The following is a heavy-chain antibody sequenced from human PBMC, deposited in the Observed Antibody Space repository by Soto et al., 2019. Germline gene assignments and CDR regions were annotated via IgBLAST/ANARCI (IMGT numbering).Heavy chain of an antibody. D-gene: IGHD2-15*01. J-gene: IGHJ3*02. CDR1: GYTFTGYY. Sequence: QVQLVQSGAEVKKPGASVKVSCKASGYTFTGYYMHWVRQAPGQGLEWMGWINPNSGGTNYAQKFQGLVNRTRDTSISTGYMELSRLRSDDKAVYYCARGAYCSGGSCYLDDAFDIWGQGKMVTVSS. CDR2: INPNSGGT. CDR3: ARGAYCSGGSCYLDDAFDI. V-gene: IGHV1-2*04.